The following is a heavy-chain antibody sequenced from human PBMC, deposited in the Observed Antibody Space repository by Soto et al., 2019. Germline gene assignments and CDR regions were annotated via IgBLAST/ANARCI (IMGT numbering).Heavy chain of an antibody. CDR2: IKSKTDGGTT. D-gene: IGHD2-2*02. CDR1: GFTFSNAW. Sequence: GGSLRLSCAASGFTFSNAWMSWVRQAPGKGLEWVGRIKSKTDGGTTDYAAPVKGRFTISRDDSKNTLYLQMNSLKTEDTAVYYCTTRLGYCSSTSCYRGPQGYWGQGT. J-gene: IGHJ4*02. V-gene: IGHV3-15*01. CDR3: TTRLGYCSSTSCYRGPQGY.